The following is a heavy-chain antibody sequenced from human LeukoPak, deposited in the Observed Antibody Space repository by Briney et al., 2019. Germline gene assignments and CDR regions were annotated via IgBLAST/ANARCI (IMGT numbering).Heavy chain of an antibody. CDR3: ARDIPRAYYYDSSGDIHH. D-gene: IGHD3-22*01. CDR2: ISSSSSYI. V-gene: IGHV3-21*01. CDR1: GFTFSSYS. Sequence: GGSLRLSCAASGFTFSSYSMNWVRQAPGKGLEWVSSISSSSSYIYYADSVKGRFTISRDNAKNSLYLQMNSLRAEDTAVYYCARDIPRAYYYDSSGDIHHWGQGTLVTVSS. J-gene: IGHJ5*02.